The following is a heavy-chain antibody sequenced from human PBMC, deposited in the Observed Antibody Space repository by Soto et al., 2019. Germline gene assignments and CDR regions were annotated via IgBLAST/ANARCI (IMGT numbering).Heavy chain of an antibody. CDR1: GYTFTSYY. CDR3: ARDVTTVDILTVYSTYDGMDV. V-gene: IGHV1-46*01. CDR2: INPSGGST. Sequence: ASVKVSCKASGYTFTSYYMHWVRQAPGQGLEWMGIINPSGGSTSYAQKFQGRVTMTRDTSTSTVYMELSSLRSEDTAVYYCARDVTTVDILTVYSTYDGMDVWGQGTTVTVSS. D-gene: IGHD3-9*01. J-gene: IGHJ6*02.